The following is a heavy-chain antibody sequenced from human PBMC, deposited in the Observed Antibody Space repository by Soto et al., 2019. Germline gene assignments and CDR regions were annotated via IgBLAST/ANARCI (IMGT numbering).Heavy chain of an antibody. D-gene: IGHD3-10*01. J-gene: IGHJ4*02. CDR2: ISYDGSNK. Sequence: QVQLVESGGGVVQPGRSLRLSCAASGFTFSSYAMHWVRQAPGKGLVWVAVISYDGSNKYYAASVKGRFTISRDNSKNTLYLQMNSLRAEDTAVYYCARENYGSGSYPLDYWGQGTLVTVSS. CDR1: GFTFSSYA. CDR3: ARENYGSGSYPLDY. V-gene: IGHV3-30-3*01.